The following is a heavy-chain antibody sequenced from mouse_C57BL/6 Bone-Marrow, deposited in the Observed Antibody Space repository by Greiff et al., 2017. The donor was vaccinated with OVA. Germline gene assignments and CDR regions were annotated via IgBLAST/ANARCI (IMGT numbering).Heavy chain of an antibody. CDR2: IGPETGGT. CDR1: GYTFTDYE. Sequence: QVQLQQSGAELVRPGASVTLSCKASGYTFTDYEMHWVKQTPVHGLEWIGAIGPETGGTAYNQKFKGKAILTADKSSSTAYMELRSLTSEDSAVYYCTRSNYEDYAMDYWGQGTSVTVSS. CDR3: TRSNYEDYAMDY. V-gene: IGHV1-15*01. J-gene: IGHJ4*01. D-gene: IGHD1-1*01.